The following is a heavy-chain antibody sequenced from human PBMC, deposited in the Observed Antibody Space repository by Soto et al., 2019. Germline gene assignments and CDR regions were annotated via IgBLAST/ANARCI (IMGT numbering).Heavy chain of an antibody. CDR3: ARDSGDFCSGSQTRVY. CDR2: IKQDGSEK. CDR1: GFTFSSYW. Sequence: GGSLRLSCAASGFTFSSYWMSWVRQAPGKGLEWVANIKQDGSEKDYVDSVKGRFTISIDNAKNSLYLQMNSLRAEDTAVYYCARDSGDFCSGSQTRVYWGQGTLVTLSS. J-gene: IGHJ4*02. D-gene: IGHD3-3*01. V-gene: IGHV3-7*03.